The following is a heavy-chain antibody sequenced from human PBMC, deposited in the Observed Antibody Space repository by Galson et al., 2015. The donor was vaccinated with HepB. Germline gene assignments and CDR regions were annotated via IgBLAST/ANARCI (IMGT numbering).Heavy chain of an antibody. CDR1: GFTFSGSA. J-gene: IGHJ3*02. D-gene: IGHD1-26*01. CDR2: IRSKANSYAT. V-gene: IGHV3-73*01. CDR3: TRKGVGAKDAFDI. Sequence: SLRLSCAASGFTFSGSAMHWVRQASGKGLEWVGRIRSKANSYATAYAASVKGRFTISRDDSKNTAYLQMNSLKTEDTAVYYCTRKGVGAKDAFDIWGQGTMVTVSS.